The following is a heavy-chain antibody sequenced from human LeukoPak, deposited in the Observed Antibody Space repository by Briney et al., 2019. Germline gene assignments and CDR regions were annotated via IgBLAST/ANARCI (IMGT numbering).Heavy chain of an antibody. CDR3: ARNYGSGSPFDY. J-gene: IGHJ4*02. V-gene: IGHV3-48*01. D-gene: IGHD3-10*01. CDR2: ISSSSSTI. Sequence: PGGSLRLSCAASGFAFSSYAMNWVRQAPGKGLEWVSYISSSSSTIYYADSVKGRFTISRDNSKNTLYLQMNSLRAEDTAVYYCARNYGSGSPFDYWGQGTLVTVSS. CDR1: GFAFSSYA.